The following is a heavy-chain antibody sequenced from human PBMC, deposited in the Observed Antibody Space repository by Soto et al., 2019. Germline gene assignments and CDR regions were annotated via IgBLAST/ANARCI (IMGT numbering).Heavy chain of an antibody. J-gene: IGHJ6*02. D-gene: IGHD1-26*01. CDR3: ARGKGAGATYNLDI. V-gene: IGHV3-33*01. Sequence: GGSLRLSCAASGFTFGSYGMQWVRQAPGKGLEWVSAIWYDGTNEYYADSMKGRFTISRDNSQNTLYLQMNSLRAEDTAVYYCARGKGAGATYNLDIWGQGTTVTVSS. CDR2: IWYDGTNE. CDR1: GFTFGSYG.